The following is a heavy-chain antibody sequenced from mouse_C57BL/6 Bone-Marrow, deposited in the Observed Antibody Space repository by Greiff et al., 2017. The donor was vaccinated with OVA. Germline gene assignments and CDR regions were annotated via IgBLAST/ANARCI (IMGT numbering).Heavy chain of an antibody. CDR3: VRHNTTVPFAY. J-gene: IGHJ3*01. V-gene: IGHV10-1*01. D-gene: IGHD1-1*01. Sequence: EVKLMESGGGLVQPKGSLKLSCAASGFSFNTYAMNWVRQAPGKGLEWVARIRSKSNNYATYYADSVKDRFTISRDDSESMLYLQMNNLKTEDTAMYYCVRHNTTVPFAYWGQGTLVTVSA. CDR2: IRSKSNNYAT. CDR1: GFSFNTYA.